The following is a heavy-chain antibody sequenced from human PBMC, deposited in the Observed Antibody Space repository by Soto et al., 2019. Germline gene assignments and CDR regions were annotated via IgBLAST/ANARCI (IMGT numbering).Heavy chain of an antibody. CDR1: GFTFSSYG. Sequence: QVQLVESGGGVVQPGRSLRLSCAASGFTFSSYGMHWVRQAPGKGLEWVAVISYDGSNKYYADSVKGRFTISRDNSKNALYLQMTSLRAEDTAVYYCAKGGYYYGSGSDSNEDYWGQGTLVTVSS. D-gene: IGHD3-10*01. CDR3: AKGGYYYGSGSDSNEDY. CDR2: ISYDGSNK. J-gene: IGHJ4*02. V-gene: IGHV3-30*18.